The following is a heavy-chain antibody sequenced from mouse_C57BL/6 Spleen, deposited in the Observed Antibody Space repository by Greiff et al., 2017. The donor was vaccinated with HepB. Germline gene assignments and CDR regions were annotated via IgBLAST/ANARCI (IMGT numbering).Heavy chain of an antibody. D-gene: IGHD1-1*01. Sequence: QVQLKESGPGLVAPSQSLSITCTVSGFSLTSYGVDWVRQSPGKGLEWLGVIWGVGSTNYNSALKSRLSISKDNSKSQVFLKMNSLQTDDTAMYYCARFYGTKIAWFAYWGQGTLVTVSA. CDR1: GFSLTSYG. J-gene: IGHJ3*01. V-gene: IGHV2-6*01. CDR3: ARFYGTKIAWFAY. CDR2: IWGVGST.